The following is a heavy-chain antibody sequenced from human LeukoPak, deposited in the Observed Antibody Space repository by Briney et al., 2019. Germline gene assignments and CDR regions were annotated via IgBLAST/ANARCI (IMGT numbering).Heavy chain of an antibody. Sequence: GASVKVSCKASGGTFSSYAISWVRQAPGQGLEWMGGIIPIFGTANYAQKFQGRVTITTDESTSTAYMGLSSLRSEDTAVYYCARGEHYYDSSGYYYYWGQGTLVTVSS. CDR1: GGTFSSYA. CDR2: IIPIFGTA. J-gene: IGHJ4*02. CDR3: ARGEHYYDSSGYYYY. V-gene: IGHV1-69*05. D-gene: IGHD3-22*01.